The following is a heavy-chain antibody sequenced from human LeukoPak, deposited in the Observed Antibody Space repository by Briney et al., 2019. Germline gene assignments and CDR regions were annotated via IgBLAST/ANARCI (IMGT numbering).Heavy chain of an antibody. Sequence: PGGSLRLSCAASGFTFSSYAMSWVRQAPGKGLEWVSAISGSGGSTYYADSVKGRFTISRDNSENTLYLQMNSLRAEDTAVYYCAKGIGYSYGWFDYWGQGTLVTVSS. D-gene: IGHD5-18*01. CDR3: AKGIGYSYGWFDY. V-gene: IGHV3-23*01. J-gene: IGHJ4*02. CDR1: GFTFSSYA. CDR2: ISGSGGST.